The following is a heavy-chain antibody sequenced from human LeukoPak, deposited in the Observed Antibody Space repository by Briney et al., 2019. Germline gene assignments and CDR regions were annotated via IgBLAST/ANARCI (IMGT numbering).Heavy chain of an antibody. D-gene: IGHD2-2*02. V-gene: IGHV1-2*02. Sequence: ASVKVSCKASGYTFTGYYMHWVRQAPGQGLEWMGWISPNSGGTNYAQKFQGRVTMTRDTSISTAYMELSRLRSDDTAVYYCARDCSSTSCYSYWGQGTLVTVSS. CDR3: ARDCSSTSCYSY. CDR1: GYTFTGYY. CDR2: ISPNSGGT. J-gene: IGHJ4*02.